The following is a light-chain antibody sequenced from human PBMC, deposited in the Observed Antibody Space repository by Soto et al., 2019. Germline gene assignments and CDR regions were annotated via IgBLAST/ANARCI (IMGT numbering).Light chain of an antibody. V-gene: IGKV1-12*01. CDR3: QQAASFPIT. CDR1: QGVSPL. Sequence: DIQMTQSPSTLAASVGDICTITCRAIQGVSPLLAWYQQKPGKAPNLLIYTSSSLPSGVPSRFSGSGSGTDFTLTINGLQPEDFATYYCQQAASFPITFGQGTRLEIK. J-gene: IGKJ5*01. CDR2: TSS.